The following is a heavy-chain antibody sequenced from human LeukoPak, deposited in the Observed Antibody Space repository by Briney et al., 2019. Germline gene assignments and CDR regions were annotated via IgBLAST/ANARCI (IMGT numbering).Heavy chain of an antibody. CDR3: AKSYSSSWPTRGWFDP. D-gene: IGHD6-13*01. J-gene: IGHJ5*02. Sequence: GGSLRLSCAASGFTFDGYAMHWVRQAPGKGLEWVSGISWNSGSIGYADSVKGRFTISRDNAKNSLYLQMNSLRAEDTALYYCAKSYSSSWPTRGWFDPWGQGTLVTVSS. V-gene: IGHV3-9*01. CDR2: ISWNSGSI. CDR1: GFTFDGYA.